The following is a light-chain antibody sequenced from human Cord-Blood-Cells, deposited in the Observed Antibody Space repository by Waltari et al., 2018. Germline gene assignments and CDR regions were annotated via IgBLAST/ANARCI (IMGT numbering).Light chain of an antibody. V-gene: IGLV3-19*01. CDR2: GKN. Sequence: SSELNQDPAVSVALGQTVRITCQGDSLSSYYASWYHQKPEQAPVLVIYGKNNRPSGIQDRFSGSSSGNTASLTITGAQAEDEADYYCNSRDSSGNHVVFGGGTKLTVL. CDR3: NSRDSSGNHVV. J-gene: IGLJ2*01. CDR1: SLSSYY.